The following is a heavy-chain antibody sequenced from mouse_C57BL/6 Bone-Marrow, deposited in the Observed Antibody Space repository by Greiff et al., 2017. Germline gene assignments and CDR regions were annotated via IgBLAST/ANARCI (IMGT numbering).Heavy chain of an antibody. CDR1: GFTFSSYT. J-gene: IGHJ1*03. Sequence: EVKLEESGGGLVKPGGSLKLSCAASGFTFSSYTMSWVRQTPEKRLQWVATISGGGGNTYYPDSVKGRFTISRDNAKNILYLQMSSLRSEDTALXYSERQVTAVLVTKYFDVWGTGTTVTVSS. D-gene: IGHD1-1*01. CDR2: ISGGGGNT. CDR3: ERQVTAVLVTKYFDV. V-gene: IGHV5-9*01.